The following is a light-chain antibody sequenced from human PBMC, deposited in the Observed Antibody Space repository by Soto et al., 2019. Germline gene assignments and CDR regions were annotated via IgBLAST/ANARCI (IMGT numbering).Light chain of an antibody. J-gene: IGKJ4*01. Sequence: DIQMTQSPPSLSASLGDRVTITCRASQSIRFYLNWFQQKPGKAPKLLIYAASSLQSGVPSRFSGGGSGADFTLTISSLQPEDFATYYCQQSYSTPLTFGGGTKVDIK. CDR3: QQSYSTPLT. V-gene: IGKV1-39*01. CDR2: AAS. CDR1: QSIRFY.